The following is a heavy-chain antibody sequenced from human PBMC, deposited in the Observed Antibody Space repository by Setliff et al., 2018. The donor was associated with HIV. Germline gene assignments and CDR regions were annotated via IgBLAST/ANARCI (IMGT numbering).Heavy chain of an antibody. CDR2: INHSAST. CDR1: GGSFSGYY. J-gene: IGHJ4*02. CDR3: ARWGDGYNSYDF. D-gene: IGHD5-12*01. Sequence: SETLSLTCAVYGGSFSGYYWSWIRQPPGKGLEWIGEINHSASTNYNPSLKSRVTISVDTSKNQFSLNVNSLTAADTAVYFCARWGDGYNSYDFWGQGTLVTVSS. V-gene: IGHV4-34*01.